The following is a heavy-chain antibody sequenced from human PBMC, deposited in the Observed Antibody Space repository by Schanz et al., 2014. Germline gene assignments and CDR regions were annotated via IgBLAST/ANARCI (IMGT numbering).Heavy chain of an antibody. D-gene: IGHD1-26*01. CDR1: AYSLTGYY. CDR3: ARDPYSASYFPSPPLYGLDV. Sequence: QVQLVQSGAEVKKPGASVKVSCKASAYSLTGYYLHWVRQAPGQGLEWMGWINPNNGGTNYAQKFQGRVTMTRDTSISTAYMEMTRLTSDDTAVYYCARDPYSASYFPSPPLYGLDVWGQGTTVTVSS. J-gene: IGHJ6*02. V-gene: IGHV1-2*02. CDR2: INPNNGGT.